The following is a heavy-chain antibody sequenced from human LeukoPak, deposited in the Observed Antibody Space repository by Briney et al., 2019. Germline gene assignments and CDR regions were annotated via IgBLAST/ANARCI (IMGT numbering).Heavy chain of an antibody. Sequence: GASVKVSCKASGYTFTGYYMHWVRQAPGQGLEWMGWINPNSGGTNYAQKFQGRVTMTRDTSISTAYMELSRLRSDDTAVYYCARVRRFLYQPRLQYYFDYWGQGTLVTVSS. CDR1: GYTFTGYY. D-gene: IGHD2-2*01. CDR2: INPNSGGT. V-gene: IGHV1-2*02. J-gene: IGHJ4*02. CDR3: ARVRRFLYQPRLQYYFDY.